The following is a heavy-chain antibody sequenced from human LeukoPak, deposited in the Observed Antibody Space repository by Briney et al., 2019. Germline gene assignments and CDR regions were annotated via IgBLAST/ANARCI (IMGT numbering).Heavy chain of an antibody. CDR2: INHSGST. V-gene: IGHV4-34*01. CDR1: GGSFSGYY. D-gene: IGHD5-18*01. J-gene: IGHJ4*02. Sequence: PSETLSLTCAVYGGSFSGYYWSWIRQPPGKGLEWIGEINHSGSTNYNPSLKSRVTISVDTSKNQFSLKLSSVPAADTAVYYCARVDTAMDYYFDYWGQGTLVTVSS. CDR3: ARVDTAMDYYFDY.